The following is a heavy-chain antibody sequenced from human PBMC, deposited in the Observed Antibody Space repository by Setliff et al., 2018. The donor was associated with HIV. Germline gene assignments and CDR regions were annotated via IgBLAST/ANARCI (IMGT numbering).Heavy chain of an antibody. CDR3: AKGGYGGAYYVAVY. D-gene: IGHD5-18*01. Sequence: GGSLRLSCEASGFSVTDTYMGWVRQAPGKGLEWVTVMYKGGKTYYADFVKGRFTIARDDSKNTVSLQMTNLGTGDTATYYCAKGGYGGAYYVAVYWGQGTLVTVSS. CDR1: GFSVTDTY. V-gene: IGHV3-66*02. J-gene: IGHJ4*02. CDR2: MYKGGKT.